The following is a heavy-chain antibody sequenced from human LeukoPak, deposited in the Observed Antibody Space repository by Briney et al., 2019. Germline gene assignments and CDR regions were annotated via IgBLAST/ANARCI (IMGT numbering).Heavy chain of an antibody. CDR1: GGTFSSYA. V-gene: IGHV1-69*13. Sequence: ASVKASCKASGGTFSSYAISWVRQAPGQGLEWMGGIIPIFGTANYAQKFQGRVTITADESTSTAYMELSSLRSEDTAVYYCARWDGSGSSGWSFYYYYGMDVWGQGTTVTVSS. CDR2: IIPIFGTA. D-gene: IGHD6-19*01. J-gene: IGHJ6*02. CDR3: ARWDGSGSSGWSFYYYYGMDV.